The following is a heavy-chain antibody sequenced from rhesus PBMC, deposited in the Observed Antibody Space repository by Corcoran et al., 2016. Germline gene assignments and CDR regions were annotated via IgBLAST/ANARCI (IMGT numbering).Heavy chain of an antibody. CDR1: GGSISSGYYY. J-gene: IGHJ4*01. CDR2: IYGSSPST. Sequence: QVQLQESGPGLVKPSETLSLTCAVSGGSISSGYYYWSWIRQPPGKGLEWIGYIYGSSPSTNYTPSLKSRVTISKATSKNQFSLKLSSVTAADTTVYYCARAWVTMIVVIFDYWGQGVLVTVSS. D-gene: IGHD3-28*01. CDR3: ARAWVTMIVVIFDY. V-gene: IGHV4S17*01.